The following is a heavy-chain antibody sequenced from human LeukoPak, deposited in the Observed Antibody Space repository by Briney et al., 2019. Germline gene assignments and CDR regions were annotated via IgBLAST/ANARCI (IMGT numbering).Heavy chain of an antibody. D-gene: IGHD3-10*01. V-gene: IGHV1-69*04. CDR1: RGTFSSYA. CDR2: IIPILGIA. J-gene: IGHJ6*02. CDR3: ARVSSAYGSGSYYNPYYYYYGMDV. Sequence: ASEKVSCKASRGTFSSYAISWVRQAPGQGLEWMGRIIPILGIANYAQKFQGRVTITADKSTSTAYMELSSLRSEDTAVYYCARVSSAYGSGSYYNPYYYYYGMDVWGQGTTVTVSS.